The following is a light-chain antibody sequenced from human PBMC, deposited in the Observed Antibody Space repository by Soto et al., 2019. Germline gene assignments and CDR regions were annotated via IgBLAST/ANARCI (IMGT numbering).Light chain of an antibody. CDR1: SGHSSYI. CDR2: LEGSGSY. J-gene: IGLJ3*02. CDR3: VTWDSNLWV. Sequence: QLVLTQSSSASASLGSSVKLTCTLSSGHSSYIIAWHQQQPGKAPRYLMKLEGSGSYNKGSGVPDRFSGSSSGADRYLTISNLQFEDEADYYCVTWDSNLWVFGGGTKLTVL. V-gene: IGLV4-60*02.